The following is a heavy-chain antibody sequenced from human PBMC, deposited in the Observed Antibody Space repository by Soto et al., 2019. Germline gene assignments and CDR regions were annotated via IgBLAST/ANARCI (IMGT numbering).Heavy chain of an antibody. CDR1: GFTFDDYA. V-gene: IGHV3-9*01. Sequence: VQVVDSGGGLVQPGRSLRLSCAASGFTFDDYAMHWVRQSPGKGLEWVAGINWSGETAAYADSMKGRFTMSRDNAKNSVYLQMNSLRAEDTAVYYCARDACSGGSCYVDYWGQGTLVTVSS. D-gene: IGHD2-15*01. CDR2: INWSGETA. J-gene: IGHJ4*02. CDR3: ARDACSGGSCYVDY.